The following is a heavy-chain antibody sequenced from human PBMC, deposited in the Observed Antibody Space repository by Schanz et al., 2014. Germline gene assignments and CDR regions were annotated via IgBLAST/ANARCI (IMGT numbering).Heavy chain of an antibody. CDR3: ARDNRYYLFDY. V-gene: IGHV3-64*01. CDR2: ISSKGDMT. CDR1: GFTFSTST. D-gene: IGHD3-16*02. Sequence: EVHLVESGGGLVQPGGSLRLSCAASGFTFSTSTMHWVRQAPGKGLEYVSSISSKGDMTFYGNSVKGRFTISRDNSKNTLYLQLGSLSAEDTAGYCCARDNRYYLFDYWGQGALVTVSS. J-gene: IGHJ4*02.